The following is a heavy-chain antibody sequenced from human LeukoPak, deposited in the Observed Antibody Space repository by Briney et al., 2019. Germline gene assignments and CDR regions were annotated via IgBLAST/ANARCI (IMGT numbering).Heavy chain of an antibody. J-gene: IGHJ3*02. CDR1: GFTFSSYV. D-gene: IGHD5-18*01. V-gene: IGHV3-21*01. CDR3: ARDQVWIQLWFETSAFDI. CDR2: ISSSSSYI. Sequence: PGRSLRLSCAASGFTFSSYVMHWVRQAPGKGLEWVSSISSSSSYIYYADSVKGRFTISRDNAKNSLYLQMNSLRAEDTAVYYCARDQVWIQLWFETSAFDIWGQGTMVTVSS.